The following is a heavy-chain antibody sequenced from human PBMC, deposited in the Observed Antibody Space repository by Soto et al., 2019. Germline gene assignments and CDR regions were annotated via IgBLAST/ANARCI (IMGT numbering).Heavy chain of an antibody. CDR3: ARDRGNYYDSSGYYT. J-gene: IGHJ5*02. V-gene: IGHV3-30*14. CDR1: GFTFSSYA. CDR2: IYSGGST. Sequence: QVQLVESGGGVVQPGRSLRLSCAASGFTFSSYAMHWVRQAPGKGLEWVAVIYSGGSTYYADSVKGRFTISRDNSKNTLYLQMNSLRAEDTAVYYCARDRGNYYDSSGYYTWGQGTLVTVSS. D-gene: IGHD3-22*01.